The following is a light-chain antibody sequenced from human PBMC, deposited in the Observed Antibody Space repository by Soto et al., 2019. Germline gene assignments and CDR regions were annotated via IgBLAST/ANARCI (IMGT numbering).Light chain of an antibody. CDR2: DAS. V-gene: IGKV1-5*01. J-gene: IGKJ1*01. CDR3: QQYETFSGT. CDR1: QSISSW. Sequence: DIQMTQSPSTRSAPVGDRVTITCLASQSISSWLAWYQQKPGKAPKLLIYDASSLESGVTSRFSGSGSGTDFTLTISSLQPDDFATYYCQQYETFSGTFGPGTKVDI.